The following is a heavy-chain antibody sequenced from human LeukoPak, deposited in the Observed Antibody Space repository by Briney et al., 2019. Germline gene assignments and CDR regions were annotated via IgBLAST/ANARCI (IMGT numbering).Heavy chain of an antibody. J-gene: IGHJ4*02. CDR2: ISGSGGST. V-gene: IGHV3-23*01. CDR3: AKRRDLIAVAGTWFDY. CDR1: GFTFSSYA. Sequence: GGSLRLSCAASGFTFSSYAMSWVRQAPGKGPEWVSAISGSGGSTHYADSVKGRFTISRDNSKNTLYLQMSSLRVEGTAVYYCAKRRDLIAVAGTWFDYWGQGTLVTVSS. D-gene: IGHD6-19*01.